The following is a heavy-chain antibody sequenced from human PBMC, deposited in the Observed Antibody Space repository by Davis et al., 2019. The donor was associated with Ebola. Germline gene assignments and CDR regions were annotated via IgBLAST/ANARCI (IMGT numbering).Heavy chain of an antibody. V-gene: IGHV4-31*03. J-gene: IGHJ5*02. CDR1: GASISDGNYY. CDR3: ASASSEEMIRGLPGYS. D-gene: IGHD3-10*01. Sequence: SETLSLTCTVSGASISDGNYYWKWIRQHPGKGLEWVGYMFYSGSTYYNPSLKSRVTISVDTSKNQFSLTVTSVTSADTAVYYCASASSEEMIRGLPGYSWGQGTLVTVSS. CDR2: MFYSGST.